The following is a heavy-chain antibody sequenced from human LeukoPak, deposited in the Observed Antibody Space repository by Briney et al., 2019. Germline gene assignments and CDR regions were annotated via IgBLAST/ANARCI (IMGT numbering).Heavy chain of an antibody. CDR1: GGSISSYY. J-gene: IGHJ5*02. V-gene: IGHV4-59*01. D-gene: IGHD3-10*01. CDR3: ARGGYYGSGNDFRFDP. Sequence: SETLSLTCTVSGGSISSYYWSWIRQPPGRGLEWIGYIYYSGSTNYNPSLKSRVTISVDTSKNQFSLKLSSVTAADTAVYYCARGGYYGSGNDFRFDPWGQGTLVTVSS. CDR2: IYYSGST.